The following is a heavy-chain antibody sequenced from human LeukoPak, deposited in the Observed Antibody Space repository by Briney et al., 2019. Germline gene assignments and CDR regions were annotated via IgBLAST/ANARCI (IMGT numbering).Heavy chain of an antibody. V-gene: IGHV1-2*02. CDR1: GYIFIESY. J-gene: IGHJ4*02. CDR3: ARDETADCSRGSCYWD. CDR2: ISPNSGDT. Sequence: GASVKVSCKASGYIFIESYLHWVRQAPGRGLEWLGWISPNSGDTYYAPKFQGKITLTRDTSVSTAYMDVRSLRSDDTAVYYCARDETADCSRGSCYWDWGQGTLVTVSS. D-gene: IGHD2-15*01.